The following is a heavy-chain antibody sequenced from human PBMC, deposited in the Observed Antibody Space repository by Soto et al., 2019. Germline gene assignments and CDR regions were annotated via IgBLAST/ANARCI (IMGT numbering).Heavy chain of an antibody. J-gene: IGHJ4*02. D-gene: IGHD3-10*01. CDR2: IWYDGSNK. CDR3: ARDHSRFGELLAY. CDR1: GFTFSSYG. Sequence: QVQLVESGGGVVQPGRSLRLSCAASGFTFSSYGMHWVRQAPGKGLEWVAVIWYDGSNKYYADSVKGRFTISRDNSKNTLYLQMNSLRAVDTAVYYCARDHSRFGELLAYWGQGTLVTVSS. V-gene: IGHV3-33*01.